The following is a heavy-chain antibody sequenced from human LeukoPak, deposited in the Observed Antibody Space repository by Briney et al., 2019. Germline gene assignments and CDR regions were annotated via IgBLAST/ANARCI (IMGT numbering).Heavy chain of an antibody. Sequence: PGGSLRLSCAASGFTFSSYGMHWVRQAPGKGLEWVAVKGRFTISRDNPKNTLYLQMNSLRAEDTAVYYCARPYCSSTSCYENYYYYGMDVWGQGTMVTVSS. V-gene: IGHV3-33*01. J-gene: IGHJ6*02. CDR3: ARPYCSSTSCYENYYYYGMDV. CDR1: GFTFSSYG. D-gene: IGHD2-2*01.